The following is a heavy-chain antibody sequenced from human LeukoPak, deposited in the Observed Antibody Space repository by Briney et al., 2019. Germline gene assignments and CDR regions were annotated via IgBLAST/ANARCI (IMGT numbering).Heavy chain of an antibody. CDR2: ISSNGAGT. J-gene: IGHJ4*02. D-gene: IGHD5-12*01. Sequence: PGGSLRLSCTASGFTFSSNAMTWVRQAPGKGLEWVSFISSNGAGTYFADSVKGRFTISRDNSKNTLSLQMNSLRAEDTAIYSCATDPRYSGYFWGQGTLVTVSS. CDR1: GFTFSSNA. V-gene: IGHV3-23*01. CDR3: ATDPRYSGYF.